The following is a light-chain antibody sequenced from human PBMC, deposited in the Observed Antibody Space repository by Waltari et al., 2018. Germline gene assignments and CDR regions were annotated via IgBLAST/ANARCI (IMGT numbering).Light chain of an antibody. Sequence: EIVMTQSPANLSVSPGEGATLSCRASQGVSSNLAWCQQKPGPAPRLLIHGASTRATGIPARFSGSGSGTEFTLTISSRQSEDFAVYYCQQYNNWPPLTFGGGTKVEIK. J-gene: IGKJ4*01. CDR2: GAS. CDR1: QGVSSN. V-gene: IGKV3-15*01. CDR3: QQYNNWPPLT.